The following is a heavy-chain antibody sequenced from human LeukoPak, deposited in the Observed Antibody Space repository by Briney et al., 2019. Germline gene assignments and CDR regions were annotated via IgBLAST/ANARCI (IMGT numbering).Heavy chain of an antibody. CDR1: GFTFRNFW. J-gene: IGHJ4*02. Sequence: GGSLRLSCATSGFTFRNFWMSWVRQAPGKGLEWVANIKQDGSEKYYVDSVKGRFTISRDNAKNSLYLQMNSLRAEDTAVYYCARDRNDYYDSSGHDYWGQGTLVTVSS. CDR3: ARDRNDYYDSSGHDY. D-gene: IGHD3-22*01. V-gene: IGHV3-7*04. CDR2: IKQDGSEK.